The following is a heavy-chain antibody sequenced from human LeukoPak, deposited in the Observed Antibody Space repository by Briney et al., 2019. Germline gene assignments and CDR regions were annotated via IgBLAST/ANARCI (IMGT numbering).Heavy chain of an antibody. V-gene: IGHV4-59*01. J-gene: IGHJ4*02. CDR1: GGSISSDY. CDR2: IYYRGST. D-gene: IGHD3-22*01. Sequence: SESLSLTCTVSGGSISSDYWSWIRQPPGKGLEWIGYIYYRGSTNYNPSLKSRVTISVDTSKNQFSLKLSSVTAADTAVYYCARLSGYSSGHYYSDYWGQGTLVTVSS. CDR3: ARLSGYSSGHYYSDY.